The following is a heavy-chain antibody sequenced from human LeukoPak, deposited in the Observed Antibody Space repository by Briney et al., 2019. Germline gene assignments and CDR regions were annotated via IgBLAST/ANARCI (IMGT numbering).Heavy chain of an antibody. Sequence: PSETLSLTCTVSGDSMTSSNHYWVWIRQPPGEGLEWIGSIYYGGSTYYNPSLKSRVTISQDTSKNQFYLKVNTVTAADTAVYHCARRSHCTGDSCYPVWGQGTTVTVSS. D-gene: IGHD2-15*01. J-gene: IGHJ6*02. CDR1: GDSMTSSNHY. V-gene: IGHV4-39*01. CDR2: IYYGGST. CDR3: ARRSHCTGDSCYPV.